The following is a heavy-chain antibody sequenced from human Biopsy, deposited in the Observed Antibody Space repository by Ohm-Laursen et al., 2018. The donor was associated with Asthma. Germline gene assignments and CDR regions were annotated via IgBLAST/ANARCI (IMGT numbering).Heavy chain of an antibody. V-gene: IGHV4-34*01. Sequence: SETLSLTCAVSGGSFSGYYWSWLRQPPGKGLEWIGESNQSGGPNYNPSLKSRVTISIDTSKNQVSLKLSSVTAADTAVYYCARHDHRWDTYADFWGQGTTATVSS. J-gene: IGHJ6*02. CDR2: SNQSGGP. CDR3: ARHDHRWDTYADF. CDR1: GGSFSGYY. D-gene: IGHD2-2*01.